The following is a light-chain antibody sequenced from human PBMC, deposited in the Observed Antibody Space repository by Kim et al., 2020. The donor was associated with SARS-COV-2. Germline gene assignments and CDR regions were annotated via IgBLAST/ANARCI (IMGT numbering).Light chain of an antibody. CDR3: HQYNDWPPGDT. Sequence: PGERATLCCRASQSVGNNVAWYQHKPGQAPRVLIYGASTRATGIPARFSGSGSGTEFSLSISSLQSEDLAVYFCHQYNDWPPGDTFGQGTKLEIK. J-gene: IGKJ2*01. V-gene: IGKV3-15*01. CDR2: GAS. CDR1: QSVGNN.